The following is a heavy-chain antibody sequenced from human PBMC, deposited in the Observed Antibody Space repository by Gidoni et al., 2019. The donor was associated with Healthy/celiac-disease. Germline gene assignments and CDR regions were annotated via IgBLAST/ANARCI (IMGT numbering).Heavy chain of an antibody. V-gene: IGHV1-69*01. CDR3: ARDLCTNGVCYTPSPHYGMDV. CDR1: GGTFSSYA. Sequence: QVQLVQSGAEVKKPGSSVKVSCKASGGTFSSYAISWVRQAPGQGLEWMGGIIPIFGTANYAQKFQGRVTITADESTSTAYMELSSLRSEDTAVYYCARDLCTNGVCYTPSPHYGMDVWGQGTTVTVSS. J-gene: IGHJ6*02. D-gene: IGHD2-8*01. CDR2: IIPIFGTA.